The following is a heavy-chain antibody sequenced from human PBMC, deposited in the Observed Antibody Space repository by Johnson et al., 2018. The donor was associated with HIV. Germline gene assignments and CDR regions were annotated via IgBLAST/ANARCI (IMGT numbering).Heavy chain of an antibody. D-gene: IGHD1-26*01. CDR3: AIIPPGGAGKGADAFDI. CDR2: IWYDGSNK. CDR1: RFPFISYA. V-gene: IGHV3-30-3*01. Sequence: VQLVESGGCVVQPGSSLRLSCAASRFPFISYAMHWVRQAPGKGLEWVAVIWYDGSNKYYADSVKGRFTISRDNSKNTLYLQINSLRAEDTAVYYCAIIPPGGAGKGADAFDIWGQGTMVTVSS. J-gene: IGHJ3*02.